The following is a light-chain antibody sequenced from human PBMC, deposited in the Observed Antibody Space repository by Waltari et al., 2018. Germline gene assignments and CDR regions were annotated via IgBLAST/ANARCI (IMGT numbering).Light chain of an antibody. J-gene: IGLJ2*01. Sequence: QAVVTQEPSLTVSPGGTVTLTCGSSTGAVTSGHYPHWLQQKPGQAPRTLIYDSYIKQSWTPARFSASLVGGKAVLTLSGAQAEDEAKYYCWLAYTGGIVVFGGGTELAVL. CDR3: WLAYTGGIVV. V-gene: IGLV7-46*01. CDR1: TGAVTSGHY. CDR2: DSY.